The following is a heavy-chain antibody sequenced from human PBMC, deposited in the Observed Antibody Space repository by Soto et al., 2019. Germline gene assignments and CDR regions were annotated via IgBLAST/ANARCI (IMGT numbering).Heavy chain of an antibody. CDR3: ARDMALWVIYCSGGSCYSGAFDI. CDR1: GGTFSSYA. J-gene: IGHJ3*02. D-gene: IGHD2-15*01. CDR2: IIPIFGTA. V-gene: IGHV1-69*13. Sequence: SVKVSCKASGGTFSSYAISWVRQAPGQGLEWMGGIIPIFGTANYAQKFQGRVTITADESTSTAYMELSSLRSEDTAVYYCARDMALWVIYCSGGSCYSGAFDIWGQGTMVTV.